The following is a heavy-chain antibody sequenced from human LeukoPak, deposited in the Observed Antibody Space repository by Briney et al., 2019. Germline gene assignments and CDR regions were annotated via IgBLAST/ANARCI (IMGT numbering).Heavy chain of an antibody. CDR1: GFTFSSYA. J-gene: IGHJ3*02. CDR3: AKDKSAYSSSWYPDAFDI. V-gene: IGHV3-23*01. Sequence: GGSLRLSCAASGFTFSSYAMSWVRQAPGKGLEWVSAISGSGGSTYYADSVKGRFTIPRDNSKNTLYLQMNSLRAEDTAVYYCAKDKSAYSSSWYPDAFDIWGQGTMVTVSS. CDR2: ISGSGGST. D-gene: IGHD6-13*01.